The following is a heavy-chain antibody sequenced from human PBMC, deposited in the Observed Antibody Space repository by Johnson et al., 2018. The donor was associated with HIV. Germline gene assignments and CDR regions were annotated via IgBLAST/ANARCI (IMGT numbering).Heavy chain of an antibody. CDR1: GFTFSMYD. V-gene: IGHV3-13*01. J-gene: IGHJ3*02. CDR3: VRGIVVRLGAFDI. Sequence: VQLVESGGGLVQPGGSLRLSCAASGFTFSMYDIHWVRQTTGKGLEWVSGIGIAGDTYYIDYVKGRFTIPRENAKKSLYLQMNNLTAGDTAVYYCVRGIVVRLGAFDIWGQGTTVTVSS. CDR2: IGIAGDT. D-gene: IGHD3-22*01.